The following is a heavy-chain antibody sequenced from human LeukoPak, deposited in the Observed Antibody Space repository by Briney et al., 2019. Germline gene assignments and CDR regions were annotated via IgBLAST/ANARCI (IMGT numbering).Heavy chain of an antibody. Sequence: GASVKVSCKASGYTFTGYYMHWVRQAPGQGLEWMGWIDPNSGGTNYAQKFQGRVTMTRDTSISTAYMELNRLRADDTAVYYCARALPHTISPGGYWGRGTLVTVSS. D-gene: IGHD3-9*01. CDR3: ARALPHTISPGGY. CDR1: GYTFTGYY. V-gene: IGHV1-2*02. J-gene: IGHJ4*02. CDR2: IDPNSGGT.